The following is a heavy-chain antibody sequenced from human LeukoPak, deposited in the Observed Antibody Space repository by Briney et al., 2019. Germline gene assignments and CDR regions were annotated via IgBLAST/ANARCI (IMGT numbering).Heavy chain of an antibody. V-gene: IGHV3-20*04. Sequence: SGGSLRLSCAASGFTFDDYGMSWVRQAPGKGLEWVSGINWNGGSTGYADSVKGRFTISRDNARNSLYLQMNRLRAEDTAVYYCARPRGCGSSRCNNFDYWGQGTLVTVSS. CDR3: ARPRGCGSSRCNNFDY. CDR1: GFTFDDYG. D-gene: IGHD2-2*01. CDR2: INWNGGST. J-gene: IGHJ4*02.